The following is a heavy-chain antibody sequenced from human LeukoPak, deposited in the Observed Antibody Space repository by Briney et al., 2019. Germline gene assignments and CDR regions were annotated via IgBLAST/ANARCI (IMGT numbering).Heavy chain of an antibody. CDR1: GGSISSSSYY. CDR2: IYYSGST. D-gene: IGHD6-19*01. CDR3: ARTPKYSSGWTSYYFDY. Sequence: SETLSLTCTASGGSISSSSYYWGWIRQPPGKGLEWIGSIYYSGSTYYNPSLKSRVTISVDTSKNQFSLKLSSVTAADTAVYYCARTPKYSSGWTSYYFDYWGQGTLVTVSS. J-gene: IGHJ4*02. V-gene: IGHV4-39*07.